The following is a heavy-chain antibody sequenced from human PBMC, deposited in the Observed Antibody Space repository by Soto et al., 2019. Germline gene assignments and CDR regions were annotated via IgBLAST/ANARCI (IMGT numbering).Heavy chain of an antibody. CDR2: IIPIFGTP. J-gene: IGHJ4*02. Sequence: QVQLVQSGAEVKKPGSSVKVSCRASGGTFNNYVINWVRQAPGQGLEWMAGIIPIFGTPNYAQKFQGRVTITADKSTSPANRGLNILRSVEPAWFYGAGRCEGPNCLPHFNSGGQGTLVAVPS. V-gene: IGHV1-69*06. D-gene: IGHD1-1*01. CDR3: AGRCEGPNCLPHFNS. CDR1: GGTFNNYV.